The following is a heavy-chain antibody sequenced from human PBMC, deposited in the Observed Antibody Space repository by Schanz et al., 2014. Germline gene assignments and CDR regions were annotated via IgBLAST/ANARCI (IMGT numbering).Heavy chain of an antibody. D-gene: IGHD3-22*01. CDR1: GTSITSSTYY. V-gene: IGHV4-39*01. CDR2: ISYSGNT. J-gene: IGHJ5*02. CDR3: ARPSSVVGITGWFDT. Sequence: QLQLRESGPGLVKPSETLSLICSVSGTSITSSTYYWGWIRQPPGKGPEWIGSISYSGNTYYTPSLKSRVPISLDTSKNQFSVKLTSVTAADTAVYYCARPSSVVGITGWFDTWGQGTLVTVSS.